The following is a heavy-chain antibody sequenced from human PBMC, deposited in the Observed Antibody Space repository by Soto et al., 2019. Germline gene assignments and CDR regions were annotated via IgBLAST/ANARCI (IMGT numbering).Heavy chain of an antibody. CDR3: TGEVASGY. CDR2: ISRDGGTK. CDR1: GFTVSSYG. Sequence: QVQLVESGGGVVQPGRSLRLSCAASGFTVSSYGMHWVHQAPGKGLEWVAVISRDGGTKYYADSVKGQFTISKDNSRNTLFLEMNSLRGDDMAVYYCTGEVASGYWGQGTLVTVSS. V-gene: IGHV3-30*03. D-gene: IGHD2-8*02. J-gene: IGHJ4*02.